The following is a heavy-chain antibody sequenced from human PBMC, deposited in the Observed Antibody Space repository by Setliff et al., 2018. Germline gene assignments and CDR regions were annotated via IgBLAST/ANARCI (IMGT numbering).Heavy chain of an antibody. V-gene: IGHV1-2*06. CDR3: ARYLPLDNYYYYGMDV. Sequence: ASVKVSCKASGYTFTGYYMHWVRQAPGQGLEWMGRINPNSGGTNYAQNFLGRVTMTRDTAISTAYMELSRLTSDDTAVYYCARYLPLDNYYYYGMDVWGQGTTVTVSS. CDR2: INPNSGGT. CDR1: GYTFTGYY. D-gene: IGHD3-3*01. J-gene: IGHJ6*02.